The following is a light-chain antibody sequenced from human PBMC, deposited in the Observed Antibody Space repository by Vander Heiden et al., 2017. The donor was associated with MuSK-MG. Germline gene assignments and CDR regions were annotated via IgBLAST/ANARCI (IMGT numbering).Light chain of an antibody. CDR1: SDVGGYNY. J-gene: IGLJ3*02. CDR3: SSYTSSSTWV. CDR2: DVS. Sequence: SDVGGYNYVSWYQQHPGKAPSLMIYDVSNRPSGVSNRFSGSKSGNTASLTISGLQAEDEADYYCSSYTSSSTWVFGGGTKLTVL. V-gene: IGLV2-14*04.